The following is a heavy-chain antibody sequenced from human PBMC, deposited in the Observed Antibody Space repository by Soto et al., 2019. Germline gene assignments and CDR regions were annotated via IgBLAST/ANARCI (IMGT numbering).Heavy chain of an antibody. J-gene: IGHJ4*02. D-gene: IGHD3-10*01. CDR1: GGSFSGYY. Sequence: QVQLQQWGAGLLKPSETLSLTCAVYGGSFSGYYWSWIRQHPGKGLEWIGEINQSGSTNYNPSLKSRVTISVDTSKNQFPLKLSSVTAADTAVYYCARRLPYGSGSYYNDYWGQGTLVTVSS. CDR3: ARRLPYGSGSYYNDY. CDR2: INQSGST. V-gene: IGHV4-34*01.